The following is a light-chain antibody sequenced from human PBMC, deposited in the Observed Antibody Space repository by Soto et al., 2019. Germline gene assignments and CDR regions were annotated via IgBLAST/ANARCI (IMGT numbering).Light chain of an antibody. Sequence: SYDLTQPPSVSVAPGQAASITFGGDNIGSRNVHWYQQKPGQAPVLVLYDSFDRPSGIPERISGSNSGNTATLTINRVEAGDEADYYCQVWDNGSDGGVFGPGTKVTVL. J-gene: IGLJ1*01. V-gene: IGLV3-21*02. CDR2: DSF. CDR3: QVWDNGSDGGV. CDR1: NIGSRN.